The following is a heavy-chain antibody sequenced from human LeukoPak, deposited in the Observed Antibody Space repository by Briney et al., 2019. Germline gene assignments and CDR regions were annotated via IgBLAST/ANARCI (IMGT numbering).Heavy chain of an antibody. J-gene: IGHJ4*02. CDR2: INPNSGGT. Sequence: ASVKVSCKASGYTFTGYYMHWVRQAPGLGLEWMGWINPNSGGTNFAQKFQGRVTMTRDTSISAVYMELSRLRSDDTAVYYCVRGGAGEGYCSSTRCYGHDYWGQGTLVTVSS. D-gene: IGHD2-2*01. CDR3: VRGGAGEGYCSSTRCYGHDY. V-gene: IGHV1-2*02. CDR1: GYTFTGYY.